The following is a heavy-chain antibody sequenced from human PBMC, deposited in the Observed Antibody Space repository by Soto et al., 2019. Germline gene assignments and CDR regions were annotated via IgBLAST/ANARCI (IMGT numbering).Heavy chain of an antibody. J-gene: IGHJ5*02. Sequence: ASVKVSCKASGYTFSSYAMNWVRQAPGQRLEWMGWINAGNGNTKYSQKFQGRVTITRDTSASTAYMELSSLRSEDTAVYYCARGVSTVTPNWFDPWGQGSLVT. CDR1: GYTFSSYA. CDR3: ARGVSTVTPNWFDP. D-gene: IGHD4-17*01. CDR2: INAGNGNT. V-gene: IGHV1-3*01.